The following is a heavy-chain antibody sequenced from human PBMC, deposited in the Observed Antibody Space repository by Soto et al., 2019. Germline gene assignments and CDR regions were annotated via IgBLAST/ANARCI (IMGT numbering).Heavy chain of an antibody. V-gene: IGHV1-3*01. CDR2: INAANGDT. J-gene: IGHJ5*02. CDR1: GYTFTSYG. D-gene: IGHD6-13*01. Sequence: GASVKVSCKASGYTFTSYGIHWVRQAPGQRLEWMGWINAANGDTKYSPKLKGRVTITRDTSASTAYMELSSLRSEDTAVYYCVRRHVSATGIDWFDPWRQGTLVTVSS. CDR3: VRRHVSATGIDWFDP.